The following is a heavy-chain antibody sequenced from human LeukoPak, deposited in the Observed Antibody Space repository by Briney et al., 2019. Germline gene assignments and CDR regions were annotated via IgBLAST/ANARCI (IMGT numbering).Heavy chain of an antibody. CDR3: ARDLRQQWELAGSDP. V-gene: IGHV1-18*01. CDR1: GYTFTSYG. J-gene: IGHJ5*02. D-gene: IGHD1-26*01. Sequence: GASVKVSCKASGYTFTSYGISWVRQAPGQGLEWMGWISAYNGNTNHAQKLQGRVTMTTDTSTSTAYMELRSLRSDDTAVYYCARDLRQQWELAGSDPWGQGTLVTVSS. CDR2: ISAYNGNT.